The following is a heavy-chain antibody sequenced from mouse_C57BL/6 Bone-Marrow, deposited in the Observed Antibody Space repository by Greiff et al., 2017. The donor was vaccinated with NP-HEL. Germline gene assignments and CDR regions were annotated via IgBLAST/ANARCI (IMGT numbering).Heavy chain of an antibody. CDR3: ARDFITTVGYYFDY. CDR2: IYPGSGNT. CDR1: GYTFTDYY. J-gene: IGHJ2*01. Sequence: QVQLQQSGAELVRPGASVKLSCKASGYTFTDYYTNWVKQRPGQGLEWIARIYPGSGNTYYNEKFKGKATLTAEKSSSTAYMQLSSLTSEDSAVYFCARDFITTVGYYFDYWGQGTTLTVSS. D-gene: IGHD1-1*01. V-gene: IGHV1-76*01.